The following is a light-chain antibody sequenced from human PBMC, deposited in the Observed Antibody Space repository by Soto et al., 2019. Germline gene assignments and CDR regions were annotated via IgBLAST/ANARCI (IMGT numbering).Light chain of an antibody. Sequence: DIVMTQSPDSLAVSLGERATINCKASQSVLHSSNNKNYLAWYQQKPGQPPNLLIYWASTRESGVPDRFSGSGSGTDFTLTISSLQAEDVAVYYCQQYYTTLVTFGGGTKVEIK. CDR2: WAS. CDR3: QQYYTTLVT. V-gene: IGKV4-1*01. J-gene: IGKJ4*01. CDR1: QSVLHSSNNKNY.